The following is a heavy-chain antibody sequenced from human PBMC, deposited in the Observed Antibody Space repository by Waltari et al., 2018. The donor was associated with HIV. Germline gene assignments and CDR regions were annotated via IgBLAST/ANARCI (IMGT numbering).Heavy chain of an antibody. Sequence: QVQLQESGPGLAKPSETLSLTCTVSGGSIGSYYWSWIRRPPGKGLEWIGYIHYSGSTKFNPALKSRVSTSVDTSNNQFSLRLTSVTPADTAVYYCARDEGRGYASRYFDYWGQGTLVTVSS. CDR2: IHYSGST. J-gene: IGHJ4*02. V-gene: IGHV4-59*01. CDR3: ARDEGRGYASRYFDY. D-gene: IGHD5-12*01. CDR1: GGSIGSYY.